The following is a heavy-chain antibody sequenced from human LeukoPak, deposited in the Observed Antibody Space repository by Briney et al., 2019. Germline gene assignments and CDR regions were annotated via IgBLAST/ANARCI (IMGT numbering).Heavy chain of an antibody. J-gene: IGHJ4*02. CDR1: GFTFSSYA. V-gene: IGHV3-23*01. D-gene: IGHD1-26*01. Sequence: GGSLRLSCAASGFTFSSYAMSWVRQAPGKGLEWVSAIRGSGGSTYYADSVKGRFTISRDNSKNTLYLQMNSLRAEDTAVYYCAKGRLERVVGATTADYWGQGTLVTVSS. CDR2: IRGSGGST. CDR3: AKGRLERVVGATTADY.